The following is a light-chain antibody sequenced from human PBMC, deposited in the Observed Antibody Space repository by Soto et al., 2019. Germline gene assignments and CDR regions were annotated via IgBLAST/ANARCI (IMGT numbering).Light chain of an antibody. CDR1: QYINKN. CDR2: DES. J-gene: IGKJ5*01. V-gene: IGKV1-33*01. CDR3: QQYESLPLT. Sequence: DLQMTQSQSSMSDLVGVRDTITHYARQYINKNLIWYQKKTGKAPKLLIYDESDLETGVPSRFSGIVSGTGFTFTLRSLQPEEWSTDDRQQYESLPLTCGQGTRGEIK.